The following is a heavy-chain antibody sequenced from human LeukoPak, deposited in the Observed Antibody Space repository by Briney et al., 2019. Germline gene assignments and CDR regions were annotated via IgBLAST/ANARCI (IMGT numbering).Heavy chain of an antibody. V-gene: IGHV3-33*01. J-gene: IGHJ4*02. CDR1: GFTFGSYG. CDR2: IWCHGNDV. CDR3: ARDFWNEPSKYFDY. D-gene: IGHD3-3*01. Sequence: GGSLRLSCSASGFTFGSYGMHWVRQAPGKGLEWVALIWCHGNDVDYADSVKGRFTISRDNSKNTLYLQMNSVRAEDTAVYFCARDFWNEPSKYFDYWGQGTLVTVSS.